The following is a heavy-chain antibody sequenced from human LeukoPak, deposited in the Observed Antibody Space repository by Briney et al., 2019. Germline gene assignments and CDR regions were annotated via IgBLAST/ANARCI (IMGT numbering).Heavy chain of an antibody. CDR2: IWYDGSNK. D-gene: IGHD6-13*01. CDR3: ARDRYGSSWYLDY. CDR1: GFTFSSYG. J-gene: IGHJ4*02. Sequence: GGSLRLSCAASGFTFSSYGMHWVRQAPGKGLEWVAVIWYDGSNKYYGDSVKGRFTISRDNSKNTLYLQMNSLRAEDTAVYYCARDRYGSSWYLDYWGQGTLVTVSS. V-gene: IGHV3-33*01.